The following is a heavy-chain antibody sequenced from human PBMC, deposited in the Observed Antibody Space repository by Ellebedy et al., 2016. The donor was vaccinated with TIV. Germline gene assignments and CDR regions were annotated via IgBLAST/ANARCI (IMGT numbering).Heavy chain of an antibody. CDR3: ATEHYDSSGYDY. V-gene: IGHV1-24*01. CDR1: GYTLTELS. D-gene: IGHD3-22*01. Sequence: ASVKVSCXVSGYTLTELSMHWVRQAPGKGLEWMGGFDPEDGETIYAQKFQGRVTMTEDTSTDTAYMELSSLRSEDTAVYYCATEHYDSSGYDYWGQGTLVTVSS. CDR2: FDPEDGET. J-gene: IGHJ4*02.